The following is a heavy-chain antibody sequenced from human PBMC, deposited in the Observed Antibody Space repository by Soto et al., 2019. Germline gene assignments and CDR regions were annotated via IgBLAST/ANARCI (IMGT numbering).Heavy chain of an antibody. D-gene: IGHD3-10*01. CDR1: GGSISSGDYY. CDR2: IYYSGST. J-gene: IGHJ6*02. CDR3: AGTITLVRGGQAYYYYYGMDV. Sequence: QVQLQESGPGLVKPSQTLSLTCTVSGGSISSGDYYWSWIRQPPGKGLEWIGYIYYSGSTYYNPSLKSRVTLSVDTSKNQFSLKLSSVTAADTAVYYCAGTITLVRGGQAYYYYYGMDVWGQGTTVTVSS. V-gene: IGHV4-30-4*01.